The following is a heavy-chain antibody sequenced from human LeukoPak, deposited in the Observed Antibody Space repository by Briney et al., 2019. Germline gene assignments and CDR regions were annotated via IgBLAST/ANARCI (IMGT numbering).Heavy chain of an antibody. CDR2: ISGSGDGT. D-gene: IGHD3-10*01. CDR1: GFTFSSYA. CDR3: AKDPRARGIIGEYFQQ. Sequence: GGSLRLSCAASGFTFSSYAMSWVRQAPGKGLEWVSAISGSGDGTYYADSVTGRFTISRDNSMNTLYLQMNSLRAEDTAVYYCAKDPRARGIIGEYFQQWGQGTLVTVSS. J-gene: IGHJ1*01. V-gene: IGHV3-23*01.